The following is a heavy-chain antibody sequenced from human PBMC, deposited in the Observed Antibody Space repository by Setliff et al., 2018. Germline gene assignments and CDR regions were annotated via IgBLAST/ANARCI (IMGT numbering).Heavy chain of an antibody. CDR1: GFTFSSYG. Sequence: GSLRLSCAASGFTFSSYGMHWVRQAPGKGLEWVSYISYSGNTIYYADSVKGRFTISRDNAKNTLYLQMNSLRAEDTAVYYCARAHSSTLSVHDYWGQGTLVTVSS. J-gene: IGHJ4*02. D-gene: IGHD2-2*01. CDR2: ISYSGNTI. CDR3: ARAHSSTLSVHDY. V-gene: IGHV3-48*04.